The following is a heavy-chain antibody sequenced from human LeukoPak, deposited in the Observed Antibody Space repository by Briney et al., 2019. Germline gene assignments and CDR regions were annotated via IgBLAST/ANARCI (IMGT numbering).Heavy chain of an antibody. CDR3: ARVVVGATDLDY. J-gene: IGHJ4*02. CDR1: GYTFTSYG. CDR2: ISAYNGNT. Sequence: ASVKVSCKASGYTFTSYGISWVRQAPGQGLEWMGWISAYNGNTNYAQKLQGRVTITTDTSTSTAYMELRSMRSDDTAVYYCARVVVGATDLDYWGQGTLVTVSS. V-gene: IGHV1-18*01. D-gene: IGHD1-26*01.